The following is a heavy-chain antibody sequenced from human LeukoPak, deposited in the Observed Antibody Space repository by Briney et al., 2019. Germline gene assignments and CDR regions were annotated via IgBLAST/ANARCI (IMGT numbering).Heavy chain of an antibody. CDR1: GGTFSSYA. D-gene: IGHD3-22*01. Sequence: SVKVSCKASGGTFSSYAISWVRQAPGQGLEWMGGIIPIFGTANYAQKFQGRVTITTDESTSTAYMELSSLRSEDTAVYYCARDRNGRGRVTYYYDSSDSPHAFDIWGQGTMVTVSS. CDR2: IIPIFGTA. V-gene: IGHV1-69*05. J-gene: IGHJ3*02. CDR3: ARDRNGRGRVTYYYDSSDSPHAFDI.